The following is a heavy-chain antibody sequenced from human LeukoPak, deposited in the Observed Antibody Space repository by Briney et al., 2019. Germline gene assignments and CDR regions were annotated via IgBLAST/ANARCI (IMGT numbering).Heavy chain of an antibody. J-gene: IGHJ4*02. CDR3: ARVRVRLSGWSTGPIVDFDY. D-gene: IGHD6-19*01. Sequence: ASVKVSCKASGYTFTGYYMHWVRQAPGQGLEWMGWINPNSGGTNYAQKFQGRVTMTRDTSISTAYMELSRLRSDDTAVYYCARVRVRLSGWSTGPIVDFDYWGQGTLVTVSS. V-gene: IGHV1-2*02. CDR2: INPNSGGT. CDR1: GYTFTGYY.